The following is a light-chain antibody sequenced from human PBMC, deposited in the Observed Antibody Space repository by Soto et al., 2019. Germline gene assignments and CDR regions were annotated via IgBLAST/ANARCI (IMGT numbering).Light chain of an antibody. CDR2: GAS. J-gene: IGKJ5*01. CDR1: QSVSSNY. Sequence: EIVLTQSPDTLSLSPGEGATLSCRASQSVSSNYLAWYQQKPGQAPRLLIYGASTRATGIPDRFSGGGSGTDFTPTISRLEPEDFAVYYGQQYGSSSPTTCGQGTRLEIE. CDR3: QQYGSSSPTT. V-gene: IGKV3-20*01.